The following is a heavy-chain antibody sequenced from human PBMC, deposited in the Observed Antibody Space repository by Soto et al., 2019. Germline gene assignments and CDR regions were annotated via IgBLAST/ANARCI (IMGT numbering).Heavy chain of an antibody. CDR3: ARDILTPLDAFDI. CDR1: GGTFSSYT. Sequence: SVKVSCKASGGTFSSYTISWVRQAPGQGLEWMGRIIPILGIANYAQKFQGRVTITADKSTSTAYMELSSLRSEDTAVYYCARDILTPLDAFDIWGQGTMVTVSS. D-gene: IGHD3-9*01. CDR2: IIPILGIA. J-gene: IGHJ3*02. V-gene: IGHV1-69*04.